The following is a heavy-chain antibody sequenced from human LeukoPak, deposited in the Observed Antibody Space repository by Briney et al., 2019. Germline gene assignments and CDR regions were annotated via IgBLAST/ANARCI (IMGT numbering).Heavy chain of an antibody. Sequence: SETLSLTCTVSGGSISSSSYYWGWIRQPPGKGLEWIGSIYYSGSTYYNPSLKSRVTISVDTSKNQFSLKLRSVTAADTAVYYCARESVGYCSGGSCENWFDPWGQGTLVTVSS. D-gene: IGHD2-15*01. CDR1: GGSISSSSYY. J-gene: IGHJ5*02. V-gene: IGHV4-39*07. CDR2: IYYSGST. CDR3: ARESVGYCSGGSCENWFDP.